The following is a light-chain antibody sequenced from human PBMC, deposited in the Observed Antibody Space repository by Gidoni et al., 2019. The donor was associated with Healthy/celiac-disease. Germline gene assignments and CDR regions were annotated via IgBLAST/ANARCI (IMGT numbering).Light chain of an antibody. Sequence: SYELTPPPSLSVSPGPTASITCSGDKLGDKYACWYQQKPGQSPVLVIYQDSKRPSGIPERFSGSNSGNTATLTISGTQAMDEADYYCQAWDSSTVVFGGGTKLTVL. CDR2: QDS. V-gene: IGLV3-1*01. J-gene: IGLJ2*01. CDR1: KLGDKY. CDR3: QAWDSSTVV.